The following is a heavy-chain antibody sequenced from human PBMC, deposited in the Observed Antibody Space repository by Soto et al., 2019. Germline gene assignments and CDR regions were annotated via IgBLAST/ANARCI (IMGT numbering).Heavy chain of an antibody. CDR1: GGSSSSSSYY. CDR3: ARREYYYDSSGSHFDY. D-gene: IGHD3-22*01. J-gene: IGHJ4*02. CDR2: IYYSGST. Sequence: XETLSVTCTVSGGSSSSSSYYWGWIRQPRGKGLEWIGIIYYSGSTYYNPSLKSRVTISVDTSKNQFSLKLSSVTAADTAVYYCARREYYYDSSGSHFDYWGQGTLVTVSS. V-gene: IGHV4-39*01.